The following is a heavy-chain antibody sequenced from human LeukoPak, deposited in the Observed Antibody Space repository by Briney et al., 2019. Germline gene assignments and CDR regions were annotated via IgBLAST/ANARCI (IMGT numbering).Heavy chain of an antibody. CDR3: ARGAYFGSGYYYAIFYYYYYYMDV. Sequence: SETLSLTCGVSGGSISSSNWWSWVRQPPGKGLEWIGQIYHSGSTNYNPSLKSRVTISVDKSKNHFSLKVISVTAADTAVYYCARGAYFGSGYYYAIFYYYYYYMDVWGKGTTVTVSS. V-gene: IGHV4-4*02. D-gene: IGHD3-22*01. CDR1: GGSISSSNW. J-gene: IGHJ6*03. CDR2: IYHSGST.